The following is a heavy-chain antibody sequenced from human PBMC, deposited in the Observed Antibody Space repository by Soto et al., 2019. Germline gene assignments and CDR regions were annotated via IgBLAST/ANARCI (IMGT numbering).Heavy chain of an antibody. CDR2: LNAGNGNT. V-gene: IGHV1-3*01. Sequence: QVQLVQSGAEVKKPGASVKISCKASGFAFTSYAIHWVRQAPGQRLEWMGWLNAGNGNTKYSHKLQGSVNITRDTSASTAYMELSGLRSEDTAVYYCARDLRRGGVGYGMDIWGQGTTDTVSS. CDR3: ARDLRRGGVGYGMDI. J-gene: IGHJ6*02. CDR1: GFAFTSYA. D-gene: IGHD3-16*01.